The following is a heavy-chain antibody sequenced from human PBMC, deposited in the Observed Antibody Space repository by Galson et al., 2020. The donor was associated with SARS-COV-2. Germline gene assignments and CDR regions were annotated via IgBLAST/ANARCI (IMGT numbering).Heavy chain of an antibody. D-gene: IGHD3-22*01. CDR1: GYTFPGYY. J-gene: IGHJ3*02. CDR3: ARDLGYYYDSSGYPLDGFDI. CDR2: INPNSGGT. Sequence: ASVKVSCKASGYTFPGYYMHWVRQAPGQGLEWMGWINPNSGGTNYAQKFQGRVTMTRDTSISTAYMELSRLRSDDTAVYYCARDLGYYYDSSGYPLDGFDIWGQGTMVTVAS. V-gene: IGHV1-2*02.